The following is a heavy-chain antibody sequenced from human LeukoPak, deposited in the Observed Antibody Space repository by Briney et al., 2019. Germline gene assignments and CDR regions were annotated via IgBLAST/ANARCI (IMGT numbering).Heavy chain of an antibody. D-gene: IGHD3-10*01. V-gene: IGHV3-23*01. CDR2: ISGSGGST. CDR1: GFTISSYA. CDR3: AKDLVPSQWFGEWY. J-gene: IGHJ4*02. Sequence: PGGSLRLSCAASGFTISSYAMSWVRQAPGKGLEWVSAISGSGGSTYYADSVKGRFTISRDNSKNTLYLQMNSLRAEDTAVYYCAKDLVPSQWFGEWYWGQGTLVTVSS.